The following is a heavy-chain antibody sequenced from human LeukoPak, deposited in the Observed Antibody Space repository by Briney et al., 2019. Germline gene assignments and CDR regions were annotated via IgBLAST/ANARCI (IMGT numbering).Heavy chain of an antibody. J-gene: IGHJ4*02. V-gene: IGHV1-18*01. D-gene: IGHD3-10*01. Sequence: ASVKVSCKASGFTFSSYGISWVRQAPGQGLEWMGWISSSSGNTNYAQKFQARVTMTTDKSTSTAYMELRSLRSDDTAVYYCAREHPHFGELWNDYWGQGTPVTVSS. CDR3: AREHPHFGELWNDY. CDR2: ISSSSGNT. CDR1: GFTFSSYG.